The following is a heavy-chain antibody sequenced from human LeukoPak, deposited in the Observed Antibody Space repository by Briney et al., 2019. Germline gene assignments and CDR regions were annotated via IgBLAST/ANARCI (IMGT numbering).Heavy chain of an antibody. CDR3: ARDHLSSGSSPDYYYYYYMDV. V-gene: IGHV3-74*01. Sequence: GGSLRLSCGASGFTFGTYWMHWVRQAPGKGLVWVSGINSDGGTTTYADSVKGRFTISRDNAKNTLYLQMNSLRADDTAVYYCARDHLSSGSSPDYYYYYYMDVWGKGTTVTISS. J-gene: IGHJ6*03. D-gene: IGHD6-19*01. CDR1: GFTFGTYW. CDR2: INSDGGTT.